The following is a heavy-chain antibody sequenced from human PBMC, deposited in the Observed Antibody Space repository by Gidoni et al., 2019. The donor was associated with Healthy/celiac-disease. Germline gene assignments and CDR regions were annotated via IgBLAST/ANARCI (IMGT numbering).Heavy chain of an antibody. D-gene: IGHD5-18*01. J-gene: IGHJ4*02. CDR1: GSTCSSYE. Sequence: EVQLVESGGGLVQPGGSLRLSCAASGSTCSSYEMNWVRQAPGKGLEWVSYISSSGSTIYYADSVKGRFTISRDNAKNSLYLQMNSLRAEDTAVYYCARDTVDTAIGDYWGQGTLVTVSS. CDR2: ISSSGSTI. CDR3: ARDTVDTAIGDY. V-gene: IGHV3-48*03.